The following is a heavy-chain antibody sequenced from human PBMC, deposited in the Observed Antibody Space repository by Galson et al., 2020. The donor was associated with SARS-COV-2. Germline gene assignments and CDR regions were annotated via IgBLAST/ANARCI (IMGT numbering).Heavy chain of an antibody. J-gene: IGHJ4*02. CDR1: GGSIRNYY. CDR2: IYYSGRT. V-gene: IGHV4-59*13. CDR3: ARGFQAPDY. Sequence: SENLSLTCTVSGGSIRNYYWSWIRQPPGKGLEWIGYIYYSGRTDYSPSLKSRVTISVDTSTNQFSLKLTSVTAADTAVYYCARGFQAPDYWGQGTLVTVSS.